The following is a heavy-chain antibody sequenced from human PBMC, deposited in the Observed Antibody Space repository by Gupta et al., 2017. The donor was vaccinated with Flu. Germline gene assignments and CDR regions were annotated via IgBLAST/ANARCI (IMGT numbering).Heavy chain of an antibody. CDR1: GFTFRNYG. Sequence: QVQMVESGGGVVQAGKSLRLSCVTSGFTFRNYGMHWVRQAPGKGLEWVAVIWYDETKEYYGDAVKGRFTISRDNSKNILYLQMSNLRVEDTATYYCVRDRASFSSIWVPFDLWGQGALVTVSP. D-gene: IGHD6-13*01. V-gene: IGHV3-33*08. CDR2: IWYDETKE. J-gene: IGHJ4*02. CDR3: VRDRASFSSIWVPFDL.